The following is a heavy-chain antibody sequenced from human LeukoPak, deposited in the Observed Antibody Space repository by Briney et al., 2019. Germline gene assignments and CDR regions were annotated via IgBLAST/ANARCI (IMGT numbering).Heavy chain of an antibody. CDR2: ISGSSDYI. J-gene: IGHJ4*02. V-gene: IGHV3-21*01. Sequence: GGSLRLSCAASGFTFSTYSMNWVRQAPGKGLEWVSSISGSSDYIFYADSVKGRFTMSRDNAKNSLYLQMNSLRAEDTAVYYCVKTRVGGGWYGYYLDYWGQGTLVTVSS. CDR1: GFTFSTYS. D-gene: IGHD6-19*01. CDR3: VKTRVGGGWYGYYLDY.